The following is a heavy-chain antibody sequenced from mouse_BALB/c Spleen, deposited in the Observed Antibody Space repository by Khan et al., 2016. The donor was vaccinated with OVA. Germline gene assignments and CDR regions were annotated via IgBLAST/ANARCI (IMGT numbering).Heavy chain of an antibody. CDR1: GFSLTSYG. CDR3: ARQIYPGYFDV. D-gene: IGHD2-1*01. V-gene: IGHV2-6-1*01. J-gene: IGHJ1*01. Sequence: QVQLKESGPGLVAPSQSLSITCTISGFSLTSYGIHWVRQPPGKGLEWLVVIWSDGITTYNSALKSRLSISKENSKSQDFLKMNSLQTDDTAMYYCARQIYPGYFDVWGAGTTVTVSS. CDR2: IWSDGIT.